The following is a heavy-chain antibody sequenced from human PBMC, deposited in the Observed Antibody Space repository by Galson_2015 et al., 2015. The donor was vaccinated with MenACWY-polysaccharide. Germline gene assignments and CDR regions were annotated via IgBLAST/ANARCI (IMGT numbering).Heavy chain of an antibody. J-gene: IGHJ4*02. D-gene: IGHD3-10*01. V-gene: IGHV3-30-3*01. CDR1: GFTFSTYT. Sequence: SLRLSCAASGFTFSTYTMHWVRQAPGKGLEWVAVVSNDGSNKYYADSVKGRFTISRDNSKNTLYLQMNSLRAEDTAVYYCARGGSTYYYGWGTYYKFDSWGQGTLVTVSS. CDR3: ARGGSTYYYGWGTYYKFDS. CDR2: VSNDGSNK.